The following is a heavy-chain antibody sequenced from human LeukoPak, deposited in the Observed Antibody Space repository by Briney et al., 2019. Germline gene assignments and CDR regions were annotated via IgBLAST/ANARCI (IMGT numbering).Heavy chain of an antibody. CDR3: ARGRGYFDPFDP. V-gene: IGHV4-59*01. Sequence: SETLSLTCTVSGASMTNYYWSWIRKPPGKGLEWIGYIYYSGITNYNPSLTSRVSISVDMSKNQFSLKLTPVTAADTAVYYCARGRGYFDPFDPWGQGTLVTVSS. CDR1: GASMTNYY. D-gene: IGHD3-9*01. CDR2: IYYSGIT. J-gene: IGHJ5*02.